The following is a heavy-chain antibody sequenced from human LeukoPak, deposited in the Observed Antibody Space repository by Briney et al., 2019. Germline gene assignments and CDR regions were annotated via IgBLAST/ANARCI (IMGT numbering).Heavy chain of an antibody. D-gene: IGHD3-16*01. Sequence: PSETLSLTCTVSGDSISSSNSYRGWIRQPPGKGLEWIGSLYYSGSSYYNPSLKSRVTISADTSKNQFSLKLTSVTAADTAVYYCVRGFLGLNGGIWGQGATVTVSS. CDR2: LYYSGSS. J-gene: IGHJ6*02. V-gene: IGHV4-39*01. CDR3: VRGFLGLNGGI. CDR1: GDSISSSNSY.